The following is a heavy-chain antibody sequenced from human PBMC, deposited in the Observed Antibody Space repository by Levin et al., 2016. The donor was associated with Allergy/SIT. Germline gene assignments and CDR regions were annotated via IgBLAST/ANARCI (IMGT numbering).Heavy chain of an antibody. D-gene: IGHD3-22*01. Sequence: WIRQPPGKGLEWVSLISGDGGTTYYADSVRGRFTISRDNSKKSLYLQMNSVGIEDSALYYCAKDNVGRDTSGLFGMDVWGQGTTVTVSS. V-gene: IGHV3-43*02. CDR2: ISGDGGTT. CDR3: AKDNVGRDTSGLFGMDV. J-gene: IGHJ6*02.